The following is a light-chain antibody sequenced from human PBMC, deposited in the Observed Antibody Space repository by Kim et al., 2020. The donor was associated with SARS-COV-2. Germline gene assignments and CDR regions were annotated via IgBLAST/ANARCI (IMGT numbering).Light chain of an antibody. CDR2: SVN. CDR1: SSNIGSNN. V-gene: IGLV1-44*01. Sequence: ELTQPPSASGTPGQRVTISCSGSSSNIGSNNVNWYQQLSGTAPKLLIYSVNQRPSGVPDRFSGSKSGTSASLAISGLQSEDEADYYCVAWDDSLNGPVFGGGTKLTVL. J-gene: IGLJ3*02. CDR3: VAWDDSLNGPV.